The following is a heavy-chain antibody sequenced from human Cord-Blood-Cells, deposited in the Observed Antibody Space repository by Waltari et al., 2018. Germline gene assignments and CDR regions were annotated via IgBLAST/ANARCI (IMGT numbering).Heavy chain of an antibody. D-gene: IGHD1-7*01. CDR1: GGSISSSSYY. CDR3: ARHTGQYNWNYEFDY. V-gene: IGHV4-39*01. CDR2: IYYSGST. J-gene: IGHJ4*02. Sequence: QLQLQESGPGLVQPSETLSLTCPVSGGSISSSSYYWGWIREPPGKGLEWIGSIYYSGSTYYNPSLNSRVTISVDTAKNQFSLKLSSVTAADTAVYYCARHTGQYNWNYEFDYWGQGTLVTVSS.